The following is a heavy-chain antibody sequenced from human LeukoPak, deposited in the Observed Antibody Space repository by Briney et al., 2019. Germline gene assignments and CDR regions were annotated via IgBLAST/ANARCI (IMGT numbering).Heavy chain of an antibody. CDR1: GYTFTTYY. J-gene: IGHJ4*02. Sequence: ASVKVSCKASGYTFTTYYIHWVRQAPGQGLEWVGIFNPSGGSTNYAQKFQDRVTMTRDTSTSTVYMELSSLRSEDMAVYYCTRGDYEERFDYWGQGTLVTVSS. CDR2: FNPSGGST. D-gene: IGHD4-17*01. CDR3: TRGDYEERFDY. V-gene: IGHV1-46*03.